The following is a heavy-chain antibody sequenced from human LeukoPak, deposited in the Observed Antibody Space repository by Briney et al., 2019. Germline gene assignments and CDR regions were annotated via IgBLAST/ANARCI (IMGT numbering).Heavy chain of an antibody. CDR3: ARDRPSEYCGGDCPPQGYFDL. CDR1: GGSISSYY. Sequence: PSETLSLTCTVSGGSISSYYWSWIRQPPGKGLEWIGYIYYSGSTNYNPSLESRVTISVDTSKNQFSLKLSSVTAADTAVYYCARDRPSEYCGGDCPPQGYFDLWGRGTLVTVSS. D-gene: IGHD2-21*02. CDR2: IYYSGST. V-gene: IGHV4-59*01. J-gene: IGHJ2*01.